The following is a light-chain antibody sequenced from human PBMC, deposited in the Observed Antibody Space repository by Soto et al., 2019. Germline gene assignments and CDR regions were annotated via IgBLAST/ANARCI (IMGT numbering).Light chain of an antibody. V-gene: IGLV2-8*01. Sequence: QSALPQPTSATLSPRQRVPSSWTRTASDIVGYTFVSWYQQHPGKAPKLLIYDVNKRPSGVPDRFSGSKSGNTASLTVSGLQAEDEADYYCSAHGGTNPYVFGTGTKLPVL. J-gene: IGLJ1*01. CDR1: ASDIVGYTF. CDR2: DVN. CDR3: SAHGGTNPYV.